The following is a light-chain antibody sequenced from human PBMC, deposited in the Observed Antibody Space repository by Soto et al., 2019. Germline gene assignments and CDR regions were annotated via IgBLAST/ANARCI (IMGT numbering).Light chain of an antibody. J-gene: IGLJ1*01. CDR3: SSYPSSRTPYV. Sequence: QSALTQPASVSGSPGQSITISCTGGTSDVGGYKYVSWYQQHPGKAPKLMIYEVSNRPSGVSNRFSGSKSGNTASLTISGLQAADEADYYCSSYPSSRTPYVFGTGTKLTVL. CDR1: TSDVGGYKY. V-gene: IGLV2-14*01. CDR2: EVS.